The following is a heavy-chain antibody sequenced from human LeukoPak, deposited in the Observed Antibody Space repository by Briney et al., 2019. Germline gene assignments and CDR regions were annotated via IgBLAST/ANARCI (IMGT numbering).Heavy chain of an antibody. J-gene: IGHJ3*02. CDR1: GFTFSSYG. V-gene: IGHV3-23*01. CDR3: ARELREHGVFDI. CDR2: ISGSGGNT. D-gene: IGHD1-26*01. Sequence: GGTLRLSCAASGFTFSSYGMSWVRQAPGKGLEWVSEISGSGGNTYYADSVKGRFTISRDNSKNTLYLQMNSLRVEDTAVYYCARELREHGVFDIWGQGIMVTVSS.